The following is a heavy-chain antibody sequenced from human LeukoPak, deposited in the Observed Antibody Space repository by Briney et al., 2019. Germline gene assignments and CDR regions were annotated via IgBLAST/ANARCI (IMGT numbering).Heavy chain of an antibody. D-gene: IGHD1-26*01. V-gene: IGHV1-46*01. CDR1: GYTFTSYY. CDR3: ARDNSVGDNAWWFDP. CDR2: INPTGGSK. J-gene: IGHJ5*02. Sequence: GASVKVSCKASGYTFTSYYMHWVRQAPGQGLEWMGLINPTGGSKGYAQKFQGRVTMTRDMSTRTDYMELSSPRSEDTAIYYCARDNSVGDNAWWFDPWGQGTLVTVSS.